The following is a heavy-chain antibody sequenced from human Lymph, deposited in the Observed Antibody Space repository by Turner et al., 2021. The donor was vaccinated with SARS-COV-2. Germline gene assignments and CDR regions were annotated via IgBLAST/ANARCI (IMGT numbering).Heavy chain of an antibody. D-gene: IGHD6-19*01. CDR3: ARMDSSGWYPHFDY. V-gene: IGHV4-59*01. CDR1: GGSISSYY. J-gene: IGHJ4*02. Sequence: QVQLQESGPGLVKPSETLSLTCTVSGGSISSYYWSWIRQPPGKGLEWIGYIYYSGSTNYNPSLKSRVTISVDTSKNQFSLKLSSVTAADTAVYYCARMDSSGWYPHFDYWGQGTLVTVSS. CDR2: IYYSGST.